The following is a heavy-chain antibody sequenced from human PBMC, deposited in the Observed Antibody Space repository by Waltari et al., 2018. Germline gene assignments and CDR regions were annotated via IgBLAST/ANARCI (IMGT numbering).Heavy chain of an antibody. CDR2: ISWNSGSI. CDR1: GFTFDDYA. J-gene: IGHJ6*02. V-gene: IGHV3-9*01. CDR3: AKDMMDFEDIVGEHGMDV. Sequence: EVQLVESGGGLVQPGRSLRLSCAASGFTFDDYAMHWVRQAPGKGRGWVSGISWNSGSIGYADSVKGRFTISRDNAKNSLYLQMNSLRAEDTALYYCAKDMMDFEDIVGEHGMDVWGQGTTVTVSS. D-gene: IGHD2-15*01.